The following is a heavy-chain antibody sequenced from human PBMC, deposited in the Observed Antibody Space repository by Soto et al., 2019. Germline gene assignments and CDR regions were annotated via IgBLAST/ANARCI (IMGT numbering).Heavy chain of an antibody. CDR2: IVYDGGKI. V-gene: IGHV3-30-3*01. D-gene: IGHD5-18*01. CDR1: GFTFSTYT. J-gene: IGHJ4*02. CDR3: ASRSVPGYSYGEGFDY. Sequence: QVQLLESGGAVVQPGRSLRLSCAASGFTFSTYTMHWVRQAPGKGLEWVALIVYDGGKIHYADSVKGRFTISRDNSKNTLTLQMNSLTAEDTGIYYCASRSVPGYSYGEGFDYWGQGTLVTVSS.